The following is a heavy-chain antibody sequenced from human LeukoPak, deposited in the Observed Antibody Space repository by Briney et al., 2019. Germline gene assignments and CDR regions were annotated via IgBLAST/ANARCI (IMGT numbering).Heavy chain of an antibody. J-gene: IGHJ3*02. CDR1: GGSINSGSYY. Sequence: SETLSLTCTVSGGSINSGSYYWSWIRQPAGKGLEWIGRIYTSGSTNYNPSLKSRVTISVDTSKNQFSLKLSSVTAADTAVYYCARGWDYGDSDSPFDIWGQGTMVTVSS. CDR3: ARGWDYGDSDSPFDI. CDR2: IYTSGST. V-gene: IGHV4-61*02. D-gene: IGHD4-17*01.